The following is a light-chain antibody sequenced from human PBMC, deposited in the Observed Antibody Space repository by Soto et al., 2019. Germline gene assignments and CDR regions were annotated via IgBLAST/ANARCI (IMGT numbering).Light chain of an antibody. V-gene: IGKV1-5*03. CDR2: KAS. J-gene: IGKJ1*01. CDR1: QSVSRW. Sequence: DVQMTQSASTLSASLGDRMTVTCRASQSVSRWLAWYKQKPGEAPKLLIYKASNLESGVSSRFSGSGSGTEFTLTISSLQPDDSATYCCQQYDVYSPWMFGQGTKVDIK. CDR3: QQYDVYSPWM.